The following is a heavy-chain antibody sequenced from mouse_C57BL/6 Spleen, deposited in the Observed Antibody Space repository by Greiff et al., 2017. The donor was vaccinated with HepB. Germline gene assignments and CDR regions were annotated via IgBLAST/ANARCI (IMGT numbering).Heavy chain of an antibody. V-gene: IGHV1-82*01. D-gene: IGHD1-1*01. CDR3: ALPYYGSGYWYFDV. J-gene: IGHJ1*03. CDR1: GYAFSSSW. CDR2: IYPGDGDT. Sequence: VQLQQSGPELVKPGASVKISCKASGYAFSSSWMNWVKQRPGKGLEWIGRIYPGDGDTNYNGKFKGTATLTADKSSSTAYMQLSSLTTEDSAVYFCALPYYGSGYWYFDVWGTGTTVTVSS.